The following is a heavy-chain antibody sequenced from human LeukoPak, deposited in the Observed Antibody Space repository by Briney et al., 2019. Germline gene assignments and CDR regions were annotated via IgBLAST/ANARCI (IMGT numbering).Heavy chain of an antibody. V-gene: IGHV3-48*03. J-gene: IGHJ4*02. D-gene: IGHD2-8*02. CDR1: GLTFSSYE. CDR3: ARDSGGYGDY. CDR2: ISSSGSTK. Sequence: GGSLRLSCVASGLTFSSYEMNWVRQAPGKGLEWVSYISSSGSTKYFADSVKGRFTISRDNAKDSLYLQMNSLRAEDTAVYYCARDSGGYGDYWGQGTLVTVPS.